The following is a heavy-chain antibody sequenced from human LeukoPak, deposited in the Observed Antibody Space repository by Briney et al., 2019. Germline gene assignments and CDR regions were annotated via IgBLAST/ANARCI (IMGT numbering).Heavy chain of an antibody. V-gene: IGHV1-18*01. D-gene: IGHD1-7*01. CDR1: GDVFTSNG. J-gene: IGHJ4*02. CDR3: VKVSPRHTLTWNFDRPFDY. CDR2: ISAYNGDK. Sequence: GASVKVSCKASGDVFTSNGISWVRQAPGKGLEWMGWISAYNGDKNNKQRLQGRVTMTTDTSTNTAKIELRSLRSDDRAEYYSVKVSPRHTLTWNFDRPFDYWGQGTLVTVSS.